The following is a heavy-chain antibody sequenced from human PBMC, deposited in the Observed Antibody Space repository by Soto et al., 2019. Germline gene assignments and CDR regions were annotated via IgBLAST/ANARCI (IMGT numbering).Heavy chain of an antibody. J-gene: IGHJ6*02. CDR2: MSYDGTNK. Sequence: QVQLVESGGDVVQPGRSLRLSCAASGFTFNNYAMHWVRQAPGRGLEWVAVMSYDGTNKFYADSVKGRFTISRDNSKNTLYLQMNSLRAEDTAVYYCARTVDTAMVTYYPYGMDVWGQGTTVTVSS. D-gene: IGHD5-18*01. CDR1: GFTFNNYA. CDR3: ARTVDTAMVTYYPYGMDV. V-gene: IGHV3-30-3*01.